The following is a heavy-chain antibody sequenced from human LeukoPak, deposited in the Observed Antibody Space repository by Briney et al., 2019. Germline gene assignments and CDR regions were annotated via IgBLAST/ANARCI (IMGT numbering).Heavy chain of an antibody. CDR3: ASPQAAYCGGDCYSP. V-gene: IGHV5-51*01. J-gene: IGHJ3*01. Sequence: GESLKISCKASGYSFTDYWIGWVRQMPGKGLEWMGIIYPGNSDTGYSPSFQGQVSISVDKSITTAYLQWSSLKASDTAMYYCASPQAAYCGGDCYSPWGQGTKVTVSS. CDR1: GYSFTDYW. D-gene: IGHD2-21*02. CDR2: IYPGNSDT.